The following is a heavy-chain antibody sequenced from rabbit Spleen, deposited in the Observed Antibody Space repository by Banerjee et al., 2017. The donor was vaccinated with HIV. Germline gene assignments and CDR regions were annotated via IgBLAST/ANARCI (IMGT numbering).Heavy chain of an antibody. J-gene: IGHJ4*01. Sequence: QSLEESGGDLVKPGASLTLTCTASGFSFSSSYYMCWVRQAPGKGLECIACIYAGSSDSTYYENWAKGLFTISKASSTTVTLQMTSLTVADTASYFCARGSATMTMVITGYSLNFWGPGTLVTVS. D-gene: IGHD2-1*01. CDR2: IYAGSSDST. CDR1: GFSFSSSYY. V-gene: IGHV1S40*01. CDR3: ARGSATMTMVITGYSLNF.